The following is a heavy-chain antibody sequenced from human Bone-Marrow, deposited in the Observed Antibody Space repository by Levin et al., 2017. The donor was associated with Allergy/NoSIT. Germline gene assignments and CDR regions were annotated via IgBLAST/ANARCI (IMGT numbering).Heavy chain of an antibody. CDR3: ARGGDFGGMHYFDF. CDR2: ISHAGTNI. V-gene: IGHV3-30*04. Sequence: PGGSLRLSCAASGFTFSSSTMHLVRQAPGKGLEWVAVISHAGTNIFYADSVKGRFTISRDNSKNTLYLQMNSLRAEDTAIYYCARGGDFGGMHYFDFWGQGTQVTVSS. J-gene: IGHJ4*02. D-gene: IGHD4-23*01. CDR1: GFTFSSST.